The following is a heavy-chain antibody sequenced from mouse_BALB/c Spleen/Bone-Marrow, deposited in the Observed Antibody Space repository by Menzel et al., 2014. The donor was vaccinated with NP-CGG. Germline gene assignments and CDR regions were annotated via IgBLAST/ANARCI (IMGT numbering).Heavy chain of an antibody. Sequence: EEKLVESGGGLVQPGGSRKLSCAASGFTFSSFGMHWVRQAPEKGLEWIAYISSDSGAIFYADTVKGRFTISRDNPKNTLFLQMTSLRSEDTAIYFCTRGGNWEDFDYWGQGTTLTVSS. CDR1: GFTFSSFG. J-gene: IGHJ2*01. CDR2: ISSDSGAI. D-gene: IGHD4-1*01. CDR3: TRGGNWEDFDY. V-gene: IGHV5-17*02.